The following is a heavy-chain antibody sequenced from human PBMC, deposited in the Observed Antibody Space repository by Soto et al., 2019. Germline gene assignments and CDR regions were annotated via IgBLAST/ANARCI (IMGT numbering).Heavy chain of an antibody. D-gene: IGHD3-22*01. CDR2: IKSKTDGGTT. V-gene: IGHV3-15*01. J-gene: IGHJ5*02. CDR1: GFTFSNAW. Sequence: PVESRRLSCAASGFTFSNAWMSWVRQAPGKGLEWVGRIKSKTDGGTTEYAAPVKGRFTISRDDSKNTLYLQMNSLKTEDTAVYYCTTDRINYCDSSGYYYEGSWGQGT. CDR3: TTDRINYCDSSGYYYEGS.